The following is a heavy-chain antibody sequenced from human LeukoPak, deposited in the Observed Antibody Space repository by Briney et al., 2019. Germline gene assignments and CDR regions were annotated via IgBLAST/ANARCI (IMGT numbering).Heavy chain of an antibody. CDR1: GFTFSSYS. D-gene: IGHD4-23*01. CDR2: ISYDGSNK. J-gene: IGHJ4*02. Sequence: GMSLRLYCAASGFTFSSYSMHWVRQAPGMGLVWVAVISYDGSNKDHADPVKGRFTISRDNSKHTMYLQMNRLRAEDTAGYYCSSDGGKNFDYWGQGTLVTVSS. CDR3: SSDGGKNFDY. V-gene: IGHV3-30*03.